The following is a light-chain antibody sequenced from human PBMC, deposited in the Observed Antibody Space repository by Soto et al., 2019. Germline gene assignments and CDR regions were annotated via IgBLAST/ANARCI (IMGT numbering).Light chain of an antibody. Sequence: QSVLTQPASVSGSPGQSITISCTGTSSDVGGYNYVSWYQQHPGKAPKLMIYEVSNRPSGVSNRFSGSKSGNTASLTISGLQAEDEADYYCGSYTSTSTNYVFGNGTKVT. CDR1: SSDVGGYNY. CDR2: EVS. CDR3: GSYTSTSTNYV. J-gene: IGLJ1*01. V-gene: IGLV2-14*01.